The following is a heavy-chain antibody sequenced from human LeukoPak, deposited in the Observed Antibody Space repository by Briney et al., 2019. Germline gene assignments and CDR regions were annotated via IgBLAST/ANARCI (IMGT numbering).Heavy chain of an antibody. CDR3: GRDSNGIDY. Sequence: GGSLRLSCAASGFTFGGSWMLWVRQAPGKGLMCVARISKDERTTTYVDSVKGRFTVSRDNAKDTLYLQMDSLRVEDTAMYYCGRDSNGIDYLGQGTLVTVSS. CDR2: ISKDERTT. CDR1: GFTFGGSW. J-gene: IGHJ4*02. V-gene: IGHV3-74*03. D-gene: IGHD2-8*01.